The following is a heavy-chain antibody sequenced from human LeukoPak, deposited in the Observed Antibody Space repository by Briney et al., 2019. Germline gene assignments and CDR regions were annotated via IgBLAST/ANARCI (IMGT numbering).Heavy chain of an antibody. CDR1: GYSFTNYW. J-gene: IGHJ4*02. CDR2: IYPGDSDA. CDR3: ARQSRFGEFDY. D-gene: IGHD3-10*01. V-gene: IGHV5-51*01. Sequence: GESLKISCKGSGYSFTNYWIGWVRQMPGKGLEWMGIIYPGDSDARYSPSFQGQVTISADKSINTAYPQWSSLKASDTAMYYCARQSRFGEFDYWGQGTLVTVSS.